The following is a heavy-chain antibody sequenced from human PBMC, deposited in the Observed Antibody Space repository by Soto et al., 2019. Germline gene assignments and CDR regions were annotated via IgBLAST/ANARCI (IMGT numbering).Heavy chain of an antibody. CDR2: IYYSGST. Sequence: PSETLSLTCTVSGGSISSSSYYWGWIRQPPGKGLEWIGSIYYSGSTYYNPSLKSRVTISVDTSKNQFSLKLSSVTAADTAVYYCARRVVAARRYYYYYGMDVWCQGTTVTVSS. V-gene: IGHV4-39*01. J-gene: IGHJ6*02. D-gene: IGHD6-6*01. CDR1: GGSISSSSYY. CDR3: ARRVVAARRYYYYYGMDV.